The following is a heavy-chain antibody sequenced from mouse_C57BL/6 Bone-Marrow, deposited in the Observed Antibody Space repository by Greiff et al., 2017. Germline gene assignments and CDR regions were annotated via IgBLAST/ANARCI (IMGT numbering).Heavy chain of an antibody. CDR2: IYPGSGNT. Sequence: VQLQQSGAELVRPGASVKLSCKASGYTFTDYYINWVKQRPGQGLEWIARIYPGSGNTYYNEKFKGKATLTAEKSSSTAYMQLSSLTSEDSAVYFCARSNDGYSTFAYWGQGTLVTVSA. V-gene: IGHV1-76*01. J-gene: IGHJ3*01. CDR3: ARSNDGYSTFAY. D-gene: IGHD2-3*01. CDR1: GYTFTDYY.